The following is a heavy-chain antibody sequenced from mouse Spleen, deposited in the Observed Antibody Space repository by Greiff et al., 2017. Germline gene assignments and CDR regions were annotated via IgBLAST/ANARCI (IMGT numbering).Heavy chain of an antibody. Sequence: EVQLQQSGAELVRPGASVKLSCTASGLNIKDDYMHWVKQRPEQGLEWIGWIDPENGDTQYASKFQGKATITADTSSNTAYLQLSSLTSEDTAVYYCTTLYYGSSAWFAYWGQGTLVTVSA. V-gene: IGHV14-4*01. CDR2: IDPENGDT. J-gene: IGHJ3*01. CDR1: GLNIKDDY. CDR3: TTLYYGSSAWFAY. D-gene: IGHD1-1*01.